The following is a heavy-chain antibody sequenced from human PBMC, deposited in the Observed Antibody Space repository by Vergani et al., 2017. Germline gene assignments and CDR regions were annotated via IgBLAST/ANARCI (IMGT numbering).Heavy chain of an antibody. V-gene: IGHV4-59*01. CDR3: ARGEYYDSSGYYPFDY. CDR1: GGSISSYY. D-gene: IGHD3-22*01. Sequence: QVQLQESGPGLVKPSETLSLTCTVSGGSISSYYWSWIRQPPGKGLEWIGYIYYSGSTNYNPPLKSRVTISVDTSKNQFSLKLSSVTAADTAVYYCARGEYYDSSGYYPFDYWGQGTLVTVSS. CDR2: IYYSGST. J-gene: IGHJ4*02.